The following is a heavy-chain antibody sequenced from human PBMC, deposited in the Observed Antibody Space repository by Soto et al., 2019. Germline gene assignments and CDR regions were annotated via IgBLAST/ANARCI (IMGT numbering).Heavy chain of an antibody. CDR2: ISSSSSTI. J-gene: IGHJ4*02. Sequence: EVQVVESGGGLVQPGGSLRLSCAASGFTFSSYSMNWVRQAPGKGLEWVSYISSSSSTIFYAGSVKGRFTISRDNAKNSLYLQMNSRRAEDTAVYYCARDIDGGGQGTLVTVSS. CDR1: GFTFSSYS. D-gene: IGHD2-15*01. CDR3: ARDIDG. V-gene: IGHV3-48*01.